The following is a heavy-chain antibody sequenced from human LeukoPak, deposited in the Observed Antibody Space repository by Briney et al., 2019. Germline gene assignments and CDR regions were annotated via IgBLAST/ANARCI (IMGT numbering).Heavy chain of an antibody. CDR2: ISYDGSNK. CDR3: AKTIYGSEDY. CDR1: GFTFSSYA. V-gene: IGHV3-30*04. J-gene: IGHJ4*02. D-gene: IGHD3-10*01. Sequence: GGSLRLSCAASGFTFSSYAMHWVRQAPGKGLEWVAAISYDGSNKYSADSVKSRFTISRDNSKNTLYLQMNSLRADDTAVYYCAKTIYGSEDYWGQGTLVTVSS.